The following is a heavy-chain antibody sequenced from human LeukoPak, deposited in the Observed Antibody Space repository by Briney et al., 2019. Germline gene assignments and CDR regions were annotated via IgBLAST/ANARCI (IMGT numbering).Heavy chain of an antibody. V-gene: IGHV1-69*13. CDR1: GGTFSSYA. J-gene: IGHJ3*02. CDR2: IIPIFGTA. Sequence: VASVKVSCKASGGTFSSYAISWVRQAPGQGLEWMGGIIPIFGTANYAQKFQGRVTITADESTSTAYMELSSLRSEDTAVYYCARGFFTTRAFDIWGQGTMVTVSS. CDR3: ARGFFTTRAFDI. D-gene: IGHD3-22*01.